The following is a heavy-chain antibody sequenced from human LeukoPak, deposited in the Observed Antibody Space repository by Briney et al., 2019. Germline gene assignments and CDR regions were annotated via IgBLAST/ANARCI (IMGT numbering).Heavy chain of an antibody. CDR2: INHSGST. Sequence: SETLSLTCAAYGGSFSGYYWSWIRQPPGKGLEWIGEINHSGSTNYNPSLKSRVTISVDTSKNQFSLKLSSVTAADTAVYYCARGGETYYYGSGRSAYYYYGMDVWGQGTTVTVSS. CDR3: ARGGETYYYGSGRSAYYYYGMDV. D-gene: IGHD3-10*01. V-gene: IGHV4-34*01. CDR1: GGSFSGYY. J-gene: IGHJ6*02.